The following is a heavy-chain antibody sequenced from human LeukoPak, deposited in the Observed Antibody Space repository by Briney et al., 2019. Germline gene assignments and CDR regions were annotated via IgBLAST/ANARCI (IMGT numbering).Heavy chain of an antibody. J-gene: IGHJ4*02. CDR3: ARGNGYDSSGYYPSLPTIFDY. CDR1: GFTVSSSY. Sequence: GGSLRLSCAASGFTVSSSYMSWVRQAPGKGLEWVSVIYSGGYTYYADSVKGRFTISRDNSKNTLYLQMNSLRAEDTAVYYCARGNGYDSSGYYPSLPTIFDYWGQGTLVTVSS. V-gene: IGHV3-53*05. CDR2: IYSGGYT. D-gene: IGHD3-22*01.